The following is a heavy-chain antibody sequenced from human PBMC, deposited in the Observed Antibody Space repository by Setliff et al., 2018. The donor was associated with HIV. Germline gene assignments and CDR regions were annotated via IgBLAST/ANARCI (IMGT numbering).Heavy chain of an antibody. D-gene: IGHD3-22*01. Sequence: GGSLRLSCAASGFRFSTYWMTWVRQAPGKGLEWVANIKQDGSEKYYVDSVKGRFTLSRDNAKNSLYLQMNSLRAEDTAVYYCARDRTDYDSSGYWVDAFDIWGQGTMVTVSS. CDR3: ARDRTDYDSSGYWVDAFDI. J-gene: IGHJ3*02. CDR1: GFRFSTYW. CDR2: IKQDGSEK. V-gene: IGHV3-7*01.